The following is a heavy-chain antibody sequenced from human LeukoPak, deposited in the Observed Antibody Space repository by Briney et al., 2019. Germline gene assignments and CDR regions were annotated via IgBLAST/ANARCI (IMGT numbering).Heavy chain of an antibody. J-gene: IGHJ3*01. Sequence: GGSLRLSCAASGFTVSSSYMSWVRQAPGRGLEWVSVIYAGGSTYYADSVKGRFTISRDHSKNTLYLQMNSLRAEDTAVYYCARDSIPGYDSSGYMVAFDLWGQGTMVTVSS. CDR3: ARDSIPGYDSSGYMVAFDL. D-gene: IGHD3-22*01. CDR2: IYAGGST. V-gene: IGHV3-66*01. CDR1: GFTVSSSY.